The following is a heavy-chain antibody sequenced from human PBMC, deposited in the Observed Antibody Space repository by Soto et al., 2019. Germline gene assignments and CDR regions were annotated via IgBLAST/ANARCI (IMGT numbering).Heavy chain of an antibody. CDR3: AKVTRPTYDYGSGSYNVDAFDI. CDR2: ISGSGGST. J-gene: IGHJ3*02. CDR1: GFTFSSYA. Sequence: GGSLRLSCAASGFTFSSYAMSWVRQAPGKGLEWVSAISGSGGSTYYADSVKGRFTISRDNSKNTLYLQMNSLRAEDTAVYYCAKVTRPTYDYGSGSYNVDAFDIWGQGTMVTVSS. D-gene: IGHD3-10*01. V-gene: IGHV3-23*01.